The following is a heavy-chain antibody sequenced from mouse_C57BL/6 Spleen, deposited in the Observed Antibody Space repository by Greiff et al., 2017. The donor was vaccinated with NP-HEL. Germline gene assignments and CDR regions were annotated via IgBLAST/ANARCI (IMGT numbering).Heavy chain of an antibody. D-gene: IGHD3-2*02. Sequence: QVQLQQPGAELVKPGASVKLSCKASGYTFTSYWMHWVKQRPGQGLEWIGMIHPNSGSTNYNEKFKSKATLTVDKSSSTAYMQLSSLTSEDSAVYYCASTAQATGFYYAMDYWGQGTSGTVSS. V-gene: IGHV1-64*01. CDR1: GYTFTSYW. CDR2: IHPNSGST. CDR3: ASTAQATGFYYAMDY. J-gene: IGHJ4*01.